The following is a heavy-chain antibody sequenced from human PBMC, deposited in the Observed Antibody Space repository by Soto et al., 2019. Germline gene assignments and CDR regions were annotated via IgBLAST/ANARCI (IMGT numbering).Heavy chain of an antibody. CDR1: GYSFTSYW. J-gene: IGHJ2*01. V-gene: IGHV5-51*01. Sequence: LKISCKGSGYSFTSYWIAWVRQMPGKGLEWMGIIYPGDSDSRYSPSFQGQVTFSADKSISTAYLQWSSLKASDTAMYYCARRGAPWYFDLWGRGTLVTVSS. CDR3: ARRGAPWYFDL. CDR2: IYPGDSDS. D-gene: IGHD3-16*01.